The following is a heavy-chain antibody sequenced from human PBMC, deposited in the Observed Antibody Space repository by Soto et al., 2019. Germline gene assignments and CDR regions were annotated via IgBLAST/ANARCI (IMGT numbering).Heavy chain of an antibody. CDR3: ARSTEVRDQVYYYYYYMDV. J-gene: IGHJ6*03. D-gene: IGHD1-26*01. Sequence: EVQLVQSGAEVKKPGESLKISCKGSGYSFTSYCIGWVRQMPVKGLQWMGTICPGDSDTGYSPSFQGQVTISADKSISTAYLQWSSLKASDTAMYYCARSTEVRDQVYYYYYYMDVWGKGTTVTVSS. V-gene: IGHV5-51*03. CDR1: GYSFTSYC. CDR2: ICPGDSDT.